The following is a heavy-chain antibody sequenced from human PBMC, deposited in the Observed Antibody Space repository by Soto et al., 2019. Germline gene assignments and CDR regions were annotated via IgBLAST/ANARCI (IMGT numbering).Heavy chain of an antibody. CDR2: IYSGGST. J-gene: IGHJ3*02. CDR3: ARAAQGMGDAFDI. CDR1: GFTVSSNY. V-gene: IGHV3-53*01. Sequence: GGSLRLSCAASGFTVSSNYMSWVRQAPGKGLEWVSVIYSGGSTYYADSVKGRFTISRDNSKNTLYLQMNSLRAEDPAVYYCARAAQGMGDAFDIWGQGTMVTVSS. D-gene: IGHD1-26*01.